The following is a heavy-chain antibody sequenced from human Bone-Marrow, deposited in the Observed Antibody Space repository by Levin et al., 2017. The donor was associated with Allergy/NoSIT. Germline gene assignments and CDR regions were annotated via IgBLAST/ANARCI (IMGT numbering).Heavy chain of an antibody. V-gene: IGHV4-39*01. CDR1: GGSISSRGHH. Sequence: PSETLSLTCTVSGGSISSRGHHWGWIRQPPGKGLEWIGSIYFSGRTFYNPSLESRLTISVDTSKNQFSLRLTSVIAADTAVFYCVAGSGYQDFWGQGILITVSS. J-gene: IGHJ4*02. CDR2: IYFSGRT. D-gene: IGHD6-19*01. CDR3: VAGSGYQDF.